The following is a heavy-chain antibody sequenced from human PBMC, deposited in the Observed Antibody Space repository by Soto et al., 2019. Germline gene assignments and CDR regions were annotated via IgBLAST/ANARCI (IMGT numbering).Heavy chain of an antibody. V-gene: IGHV4-31*03. D-gene: IGHD2-21*02. CDR3: ARDSSAYCGGDCYSGYYYYYGMDV. J-gene: IGHJ6*02. CDR1: GGSISSGGYY. CDR2: IYYSGST. Sequence: QVQLQESGPGLVKPSQTLSLTCTVSGGSISSGGYYWSWIRQHPGKGLEWIGYIYYSGSTYYNPSLKGRVTISVDTSKNQFSLKLSSVTAADTAVYYCARDSSAYCGGDCYSGYYYYYGMDVWGQGTTVTVSS.